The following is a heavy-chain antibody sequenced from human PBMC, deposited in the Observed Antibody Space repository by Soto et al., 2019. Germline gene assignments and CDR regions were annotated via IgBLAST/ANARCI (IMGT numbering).Heavy chain of an antibody. J-gene: IGHJ4*02. Sequence: LRLSCTASGFTFSSRAMNWVRQFPGRGLEWVSYISSSSSNIDYADSVKGRFTVSRDNAKNSLYLQMNTLRDEDTAVYYCASDRSLGSNWYYYLESWGQGTLVTVS. CDR3: ASDRSLGSNWYYYLES. CDR1: GFTFSSRA. V-gene: IGHV3-48*02. CDR2: ISSSSSNI. D-gene: IGHD1-20*01.